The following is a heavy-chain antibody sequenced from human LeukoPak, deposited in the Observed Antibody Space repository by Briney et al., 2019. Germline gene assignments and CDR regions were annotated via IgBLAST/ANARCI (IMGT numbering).Heavy chain of an antibody. CDR2: SSAYNGNT. J-gene: IGHJ4*02. CDR3: ASNPRYGSGSYYTSIDY. V-gene: IGHV1-18*01. Sequence: ASVKVSCKAPGYTVTSNGISWVRQAPGQGLEWMGWSSAYNGNTNYAQKLQGRVTMTTDTSPSTAYMELRSLRSDAAEVYYCASNPRYGSGSYYTSIDYWGQGTLVTVSS. CDR1: GYTVTSNG. D-gene: IGHD3-10*01.